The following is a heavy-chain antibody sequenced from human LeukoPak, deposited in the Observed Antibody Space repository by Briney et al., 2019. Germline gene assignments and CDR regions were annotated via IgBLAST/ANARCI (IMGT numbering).Heavy chain of an antibody. V-gene: IGHV1-69*13. CDR3: ARAGGYCSGGSCYSELAV. D-gene: IGHD2-15*01. CDR1: GGTFSSYA. CDR2: IIPIFGTA. J-gene: IGHJ4*02. Sequence: ASVKVSCKASGGTFSSYAISWVRQAPGQGLEWMGGIIPIFGTANYAQKFQGRVTITADESTSTAYMELSSLRSEDTAVYYCARAGGYCSGGSCYSELAVWGQGTLVTVSS.